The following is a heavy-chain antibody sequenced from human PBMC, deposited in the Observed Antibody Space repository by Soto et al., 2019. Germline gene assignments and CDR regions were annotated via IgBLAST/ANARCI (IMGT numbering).Heavy chain of an antibody. CDR3: GRHGYDLAPPDF. CDR2: IFYTGVT. CDR1: GCSINSHY. J-gene: IGHJ4*02. D-gene: IGHD5-18*01. Sequence: PSETLSLTCTFSGCSINSHYWSWIRQSPGKGLAWIGYIFYTGVTKYNPSLKSRVSISIDTSRTQFSLKLDSVTAADTAVYYCGRHGYDLAPPDFWGRGLLVTVS. V-gene: IGHV4-59*08.